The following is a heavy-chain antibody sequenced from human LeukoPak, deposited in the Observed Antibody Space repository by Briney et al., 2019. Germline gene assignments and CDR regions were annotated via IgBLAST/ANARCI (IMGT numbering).Heavy chain of an antibody. J-gene: IGHJ2*01. CDR1: GGSFSSYA. CDR3: ARAGYYDSSGDYSFGYFDL. Sequence: SVKVSCKASGGSFSSYAISWVRQAPGQGLEWMGGIIPSFGRANYAQKFQGRVTITADEATSKAYMDLSSLRSEDPAVYYWARAGYYDSSGDYSFGYFDLWGRGTLVTVSS. CDR2: IIPSFGRA. V-gene: IGHV1-69*13. D-gene: IGHD3-22*01.